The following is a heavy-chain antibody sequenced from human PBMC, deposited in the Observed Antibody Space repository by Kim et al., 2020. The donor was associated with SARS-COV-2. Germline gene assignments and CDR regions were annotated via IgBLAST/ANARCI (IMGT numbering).Heavy chain of an antibody. CDR3: ARHFTVAGTDY. V-gene: IGHV5-10-1*01. J-gene: IGHJ4*02. CDR2: T. Sequence: TNYRPSFQGHVTITADQSISTAYLQWSSLKASDTTMYYCARHFTVAGTDYWGQGTLVTVSS. D-gene: IGHD6-19*01.